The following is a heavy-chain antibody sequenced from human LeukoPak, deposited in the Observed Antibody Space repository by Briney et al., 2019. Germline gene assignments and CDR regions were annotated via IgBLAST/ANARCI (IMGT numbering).Heavy chain of an antibody. V-gene: IGHV3-30*04. CDR1: GFKFSNYA. J-gene: IGHJ4*02. CDR2: ISYDGSNK. D-gene: IGHD1-26*01. Sequence: PGGSLRLSCAASGFKFSNYAMHWVRQAPGKGLEWVAVISYDGSNKYYADSVKGRFTISRDNSKNTLYLQMNSLRAEDTAVYYCARKWELTLDYWGQGTLVTVSS. CDR3: ARKWELTLDY.